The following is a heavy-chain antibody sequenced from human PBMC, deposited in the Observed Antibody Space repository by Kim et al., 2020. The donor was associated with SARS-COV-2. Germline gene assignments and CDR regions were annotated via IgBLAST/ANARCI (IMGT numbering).Heavy chain of an antibody. CDR2: IYYSGST. V-gene: IGHV4-39*07. J-gene: IGHJ6*01. CDR1: GGSISSSSYY. Sequence: SETLSLTCTVSGGSISSSSYYWGWIRQPPGKGLEWIGSIYYSGSTYYNPSLKSRVTISVDTSKNQFSLKLSSVTAADTAVYHCARGIDHYDILTGYSYY. D-gene: IGHD3-9*01. CDR3: ARGIDHYDILTGYSYY.